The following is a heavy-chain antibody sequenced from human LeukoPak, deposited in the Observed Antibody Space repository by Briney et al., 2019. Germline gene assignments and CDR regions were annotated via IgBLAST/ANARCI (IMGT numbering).Heavy chain of an antibody. CDR2: IDTAGET. J-gene: IGHJ3*02. CDR1: GFTFSNYD. V-gene: IGHV3-13*01. Sequence: GSLRLSCAASGFTFSNYDMHWVRQATGKGLEWVSAIDTAGETYYPGSVKGRFTISRENAKNSLNLQMNSLRAGDTAVYYCARVLRSTYGDYLDAFDIWGQGTMVTVSS. CDR3: ARVLRSTYGDYLDAFDI. D-gene: IGHD4-17*01.